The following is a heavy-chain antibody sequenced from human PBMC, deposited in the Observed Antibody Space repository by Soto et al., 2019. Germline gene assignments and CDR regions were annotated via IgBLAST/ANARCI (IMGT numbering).Heavy chain of an antibody. D-gene: IGHD3-3*01. V-gene: IGHV3-23*01. J-gene: IGHJ5*02. CDR1: GFTFSSYA. CDR3: AKDRAIFGVVIREYNWFDP. CDR2: ISGSGGST. Sequence: PGGALRLSCAASGFTFSSYAMSWVRQAPGKGLEWVSAISGSGGSTYYADSVKGRFTISRDNSKNTLYLQMNSLRAEDAAVYYCAKDRAIFGVVIREYNWFDPWGQGTLVTVS.